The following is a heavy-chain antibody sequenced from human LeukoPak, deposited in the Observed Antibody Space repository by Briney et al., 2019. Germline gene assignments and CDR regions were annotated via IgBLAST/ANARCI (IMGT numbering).Heavy chain of an antibody. D-gene: IGHD2/OR15-2a*01. CDR3: ARDSHLLSYGD. J-gene: IGHJ4*02. CDR1: GFTFSSYW. V-gene: IGHV3-74*01. CDR2: LNSDGSST. Sequence: PGGSLRLSCAASGFTFSSYWMHLVRQAPGKWLMWVSSLNSDGSSTSYADSVKGRFTISRDNAKNTLYLQMNSLRAEDTAVYYCARDSHLLSYGDWGQGTLVTVSS.